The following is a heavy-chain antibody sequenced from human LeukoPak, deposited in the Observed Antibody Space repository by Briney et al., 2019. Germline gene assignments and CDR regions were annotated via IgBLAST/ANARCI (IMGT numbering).Heavy chain of an antibody. Sequence: SETLSLTCAVYGGSFSGYYWSWIRQPPGKGLEWIGEINHSGSTNYNPSLKSRVTISVDTSKNQFSLKLSSVTAADTAVYYCARVRPGAARLDYWGQGTLVTVSS. J-gene: IGHJ4*02. V-gene: IGHV4-34*01. CDR3: ARVRPGAARLDY. D-gene: IGHD6-6*01. CDR2: INHSGST. CDR1: GGSFSGYY.